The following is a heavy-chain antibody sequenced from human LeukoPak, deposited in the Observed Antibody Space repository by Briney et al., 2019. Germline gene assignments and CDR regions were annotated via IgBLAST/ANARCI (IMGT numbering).Heavy chain of an antibody. Sequence: PSETLSLTCTVSGGSISSSSYYWGWIRQPPGKGLEWIGSIYYSGSTYYNPSLKSRVTITVDTSKNQFSLKLSSVTAADTAVYYCARITIAVAGTPNHFDYWGQGTLVTVSS. D-gene: IGHD6-19*01. CDR2: IYYSGST. J-gene: IGHJ4*02. V-gene: IGHV4-39*07. CDR3: ARITIAVAGTPNHFDY. CDR1: GGSISSSSYY.